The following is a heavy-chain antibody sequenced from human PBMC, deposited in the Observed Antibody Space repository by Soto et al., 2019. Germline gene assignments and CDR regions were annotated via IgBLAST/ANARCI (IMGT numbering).Heavy chain of an antibody. CDR1: GYTFTSYG. D-gene: IGHD6-19*01. CDR3: ARHEVARVAGTRNWDY. Sequence: QVQLVQSGAEVKKPGASVKVSCKASGYTFTSYGISWVRQAPGQGLEWMGWISAYNVNTNYAQKLQGRVTMTTDTSTSTAYMELRSLRSDDTAVYYCARHEVARVAGTRNWDYWGQGTLVTVSS. CDR2: ISAYNVNT. J-gene: IGHJ4*02. V-gene: IGHV1-18*01.